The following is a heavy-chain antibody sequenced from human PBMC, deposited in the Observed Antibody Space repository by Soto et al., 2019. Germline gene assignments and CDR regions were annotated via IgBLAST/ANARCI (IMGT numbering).Heavy chain of an antibody. D-gene: IGHD5-12*01. Sequence: QVQLVESGGGVVQPGRSLRLSCAASGFTFSSYGMHWVRQAPGKGLEWVAVISYDGSNKYYADSVKGRFTISRDNSKNTLYLQMNSLRADDAAVYYCAKEIEMATTPGFDYWGQGTLFTVSS. CDR2: ISYDGSNK. J-gene: IGHJ4*02. CDR1: GFTFSSYG. V-gene: IGHV3-30*18. CDR3: AKEIEMATTPGFDY.